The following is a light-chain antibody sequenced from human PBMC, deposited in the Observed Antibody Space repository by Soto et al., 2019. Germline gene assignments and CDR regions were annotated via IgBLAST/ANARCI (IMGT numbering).Light chain of an antibody. V-gene: IGKV3-20*01. CDR3: QQYHYSRFT. Sequence: EIVFTQSPGTLSLSPGEGATLSCGASQTVSSSYLAWYQQKPGQAPRLLIYGASSRATGIPDRFSGSGSGTDFTLTISGLEPEDFAVYYCQQYHYSRFTFGQGTRLEIK. CDR1: QTVSSSY. J-gene: IGKJ5*01. CDR2: GAS.